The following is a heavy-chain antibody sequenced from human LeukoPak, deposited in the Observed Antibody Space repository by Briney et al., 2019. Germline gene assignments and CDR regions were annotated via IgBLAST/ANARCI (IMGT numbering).Heavy chain of an antibody. CDR2: INPSGGST. J-gene: IGHJ4*02. CDR1: GYTFTSYY. CDR3: ARDGVEMATMVSGNYFDY. D-gene: IGHD5-24*01. V-gene: IGHV1-46*01. Sequence: ASVKVSCKASGYTFTSYYMHWVRQAPGQGLEWMGIINPSGGSTSYAQKFQGRVTMTRDTSTSTVYMELSSLRSEDTAVYYCARDGVEMATMVSGNYFDYWGQGTLVTVPS.